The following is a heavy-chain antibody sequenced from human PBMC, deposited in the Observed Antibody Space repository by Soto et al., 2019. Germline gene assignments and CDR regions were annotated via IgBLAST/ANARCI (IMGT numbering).Heavy chain of an antibody. Sequence: ASVKVSCKASGYTFTSSGISWVRQAPGQGLEWMGWITASNGNTNYAQKLQGRVTMTTDTSTSTAYMELRSLRPDDTAVYYCARDHYSNYLDPLAYYYYYYMDVWSKGTTVTVSS. CDR3: ARDHYSNYLDPLAYYYYYYMDV. CDR1: GYTFTSSG. D-gene: IGHD4-4*01. V-gene: IGHV1-18*01. CDR2: ITASNGNT. J-gene: IGHJ6*03.